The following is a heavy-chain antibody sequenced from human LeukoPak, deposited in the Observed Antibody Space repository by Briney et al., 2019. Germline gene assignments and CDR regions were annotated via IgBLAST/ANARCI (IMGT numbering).Heavy chain of an antibody. V-gene: IGHV3-64*01. CDR2: SNSKGDRT. D-gene: IGHD2-15*01. Sequence: GGSLRLSCAASGFSFGSYAMHWFRQAPGKGLESVSDSNSKGDRTYYANSVRGRFTISRDNSKNTLYLQMGSLRTEDMAVYYCARRYCSGGTCYALDYWGQGTLVTVSS. J-gene: IGHJ4*02. CDR1: GFSFGSYA. CDR3: ARRYCSGGTCYALDY.